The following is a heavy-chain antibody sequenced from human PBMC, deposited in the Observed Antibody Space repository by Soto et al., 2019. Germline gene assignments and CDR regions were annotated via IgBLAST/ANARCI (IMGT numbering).Heavy chain of an antibody. CDR2: IYYSGST. CDR1: GGSISSYY. CDR3: ARDAGYCSSTSCHLGGMDV. Sequence: SETLSLTCTVSGGSISSYYWSWIRQPPGKGLEWIGYIYYSGSTNYNPSLKSRVTISLDTSKNQFSLKLSSVTAADTAVYYCARDAGYCSSTSCHLGGMDVWGQGTTVTVSS. D-gene: IGHD2-2*01. V-gene: IGHV4-59*01. J-gene: IGHJ6*02.